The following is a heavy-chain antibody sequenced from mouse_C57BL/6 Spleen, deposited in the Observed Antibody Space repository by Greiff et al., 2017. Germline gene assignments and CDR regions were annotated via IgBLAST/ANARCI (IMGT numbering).Heavy chain of an antibody. Sequence: EVQLVESGGGLVKPGGSLKLSCAASGFTFSSYAMSWVRQTPEKRLEWVATISDGGSYTYYPDNVKGRFTISRDNAKNNLYLQMSHLKSEDTAMYYCARDPGITTADYFDYWGQGTTLTVSS. CDR1: GFTFSSYA. J-gene: IGHJ2*01. CDR3: ARDPGITTADYFDY. CDR2: ISDGGSYT. V-gene: IGHV5-4*01. D-gene: IGHD1-2*01.